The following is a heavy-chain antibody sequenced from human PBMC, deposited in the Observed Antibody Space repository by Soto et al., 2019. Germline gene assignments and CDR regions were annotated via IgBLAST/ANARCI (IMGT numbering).Heavy chain of an antibody. V-gene: IGHV4-59*08. J-gene: IGHJ5*02. CDR2: VYYSGST. Sequence: SETLSLTCTVSGGSLTSYYWSWIRQPPGKGLEWIGFVYYSGSTNYNPSLKSRVTISVDTSKNQFSLKLSSVTAADTAVYYCAIQTRPQAWFYPWGQGTLVTVSS. CDR3: AIQTRPQAWFYP. CDR1: GGSLTSYY.